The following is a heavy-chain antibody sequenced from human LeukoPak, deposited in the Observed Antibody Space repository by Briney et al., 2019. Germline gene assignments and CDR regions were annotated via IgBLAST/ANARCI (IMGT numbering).Heavy chain of an antibody. CDR1: GFTFSRYE. V-gene: IGHV3-74*01. Sequence: PPGGSLRLSCAASGFTFSRYEMNWVRQAPGKGLVWVSRINSDGINTSYADSVKGRFTISRDNAKNTLNLQMNSLRAEDTAVYYCARDLGQYYDTSDNWFDPWGQGTLVTVSS. J-gene: IGHJ5*02. CDR3: ARDLGQYYDTSDNWFDP. CDR2: INSDGINT. D-gene: IGHD3-22*01.